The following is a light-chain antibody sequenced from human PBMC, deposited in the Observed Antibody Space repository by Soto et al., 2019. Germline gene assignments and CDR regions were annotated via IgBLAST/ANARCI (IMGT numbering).Light chain of an antibody. CDR2: EVA. V-gene: IGLV2-14*03. J-gene: IGLJ2*01. CDR1: NSDVGAYPY. Sequence: QSALTQPASVSGSPGQSITISCTGTNSDVGAYPYVSWYQQHPGNAPKLLIYEVADRPSGVSDRFSGSKSGNTASLTISALQAEDEADYYCSSYASSGTNVIFGGGTQLTVL. CDR3: SSYASSGTNVI.